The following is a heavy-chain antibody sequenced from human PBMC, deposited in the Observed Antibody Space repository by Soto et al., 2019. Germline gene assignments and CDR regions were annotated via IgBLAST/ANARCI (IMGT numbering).Heavy chain of an antibody. V-gene: IGHV1-3*01. Sequence: QVQLVQSGAEVKKPGASVKVSCKASGYTFSGSVMHWVRQAPGQGIEWMGWINADNGNTKYSQKFQGRVTMTWDTSASTTYMELSSLRSEDTAIYSCASEIDATTATSLDYWGQGTLVTVSA. CDR1: GYTFSGSV. J-gene: IGHJ4*02. CDR3: ASEIDATTATSLDY. D-gene: IGHD4-17*01. CDR2: INADNGNT.